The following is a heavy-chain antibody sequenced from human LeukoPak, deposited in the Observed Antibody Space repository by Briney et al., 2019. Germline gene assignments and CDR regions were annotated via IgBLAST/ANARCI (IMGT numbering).Heavy chain of an antibody. J-gene: IGHJ4*02. Sequence: PGGSLRLSCAASGFTVSSNYMSWVRQAPGKGLEWVSVIYSDGSSSYADSVKGRFSISRDSSKNTLYLQMNSLRAGDTAVYYCAILGIFVIRGILSSFDYWGQGTLVTVSS. V-gene: IGHV3-53*01. CDR3: AILGIFVIRGILSSFDY. CDR1: GFTVSSNY. CDR2: IYSDGSS. D-gene: IGHD3-10*01.